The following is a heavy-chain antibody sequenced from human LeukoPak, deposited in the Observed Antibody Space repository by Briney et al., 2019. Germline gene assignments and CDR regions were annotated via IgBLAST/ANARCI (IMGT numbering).Heavy chain of an antibody. D-gene: IGHD5-18*01. CDR3: AKEASRGSSFAYTPIEKPYYLDY. Sequence: GESLKISCKGSGYSFTSYWIGWVRQAPGKGLEWVAFIRYGGSHKYYADSVKGRFTISRDNSKNTLFLQMNSLRAEDTAVYYCAKEASRGSSFAYTPIEKPYYLDYWGQGTLVTVSS. CDR1: GYSFTSYW. CDR2: IRYGGSHK. J-gene: IGHJ4*02. V-gene: IGHV3-30*02.